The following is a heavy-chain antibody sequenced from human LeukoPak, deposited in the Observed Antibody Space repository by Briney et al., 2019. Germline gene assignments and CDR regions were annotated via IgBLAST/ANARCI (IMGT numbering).Heavy chain of an antibody. CDR2: IYYSGST. CDR3: ARDAYCSSTSCYGDAFDI. CDR1: GGSISSGGYY. D-gene: IGHD2-2*01. J-gene: IGHJ3*02. Sequence: SETLSLTCTVSGGSISSGGYYWSWIRQHPGKGLEWIGYIYYSGSTYYNPSLKSRVTISVDTSKNQFSLKLSSVTAADTAVYYCARDAYCSSTSCYGDAFDIWGQGTMVTVSS. V-gene: IGHV4-31*03.